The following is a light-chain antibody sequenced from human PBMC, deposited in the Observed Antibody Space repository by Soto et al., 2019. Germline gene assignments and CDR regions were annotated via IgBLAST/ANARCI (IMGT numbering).Light chain of an antibody. CDR2: DVS. V-gene: IGLV2-14*01. CDR1: SSDVGGYNS. CDR3: SSYSSTSTRV. Sequence: QSALTQPASVSGSPGQSITISCTGTSSDVGGYNSVSWYQQYPGTAPKLMIYDVSCRPSGISTRFSGSKSGDTASLTISGLQADDEADYFCSSYSSTSTRVYGGGTKLTVL. J-gene: IGLJ3*02.